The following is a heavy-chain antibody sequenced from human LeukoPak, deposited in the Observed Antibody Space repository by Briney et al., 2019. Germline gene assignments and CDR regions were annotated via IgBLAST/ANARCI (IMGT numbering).Heavy chain of an antibody. CDR1: GYSFTTYY. J-gene: IGHJ3*02. V-gene: IGHV1-46*01. CDR2: INPGDGST. CDR3: ARDGSYYDSNGYYDAFDI. Sequence: ASVKVSCKTSGYSFTTYYMHWVRPAPGQGLEWMGIINPGDGSTDYAQKFQGRVTVTRDTSTSTVYMELSSLRSEDTAVYYCARDGSYYDSNGYYDAFDIWGQGTMVTVSS. D-gene: IGHD3-22*01.